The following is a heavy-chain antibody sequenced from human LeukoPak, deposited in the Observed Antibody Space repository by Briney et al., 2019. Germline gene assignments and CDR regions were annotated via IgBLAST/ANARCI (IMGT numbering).Heavy chain of an antibody. V-gene: IGHV3-30*03. CDR2: ISYDGRNT. J-gene: IGHJ6*02. CDR3: ARPDLEWFGSSYYHCYGMDV. CDR1: VFTFSSYW. D-gene: IGHD3-10*01. Sequence: GGSLRLSCAASVFTFSSYWMSWVRQAPGKGLEWVAIISYDGRNTYYADSVKGRFTVSRGNSKNTVYLQINSLRAEDTAVYFCARPDLEWFGSSYYHCYGMDVGGQGTTVTVSS.